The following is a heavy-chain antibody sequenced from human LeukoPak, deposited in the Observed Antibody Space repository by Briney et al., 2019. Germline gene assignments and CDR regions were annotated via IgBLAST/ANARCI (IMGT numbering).Heavy chain of an antibody. V-gene: IGHV4-39*01. J-gene: IGHJ4*02. CDR1: LGSIRSSSYY. Sequence: SETPSLTSTHPLGSIRSSSYYSGCIRQPPGDWLGWIGCTYYSVSTNYNPSLTSRATISIDTSKNQFSLKLNSVTAADTAVFYCARLREYSYGYVYYWGQGTLVIVSS. CDR2: TYYSVST. D-gene: IGHD5-18*01. CDR3: ARLREYSYGYVYY.